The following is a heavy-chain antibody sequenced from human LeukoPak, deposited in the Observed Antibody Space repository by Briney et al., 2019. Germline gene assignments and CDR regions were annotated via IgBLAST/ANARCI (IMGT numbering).Heavy chain of an antibody. V-gene: IGHV3-7*01. CDR1: GFTFSSHW. D-gene: IGHD1-14*01. CDR3: ARRNREPGAFDI. J-gene: IGHJ3*02. CDR2: INRDGSGE. Sequence: PGGSLRLSCAASGFTFSSHWMNWVRQAPGKGLEWVATINRDGSGESYVDSVKGRFTVSRDNAKNSLYLQMNYLRAEDTAVYYCARRNREPGAFDIWGQGTMVTVSS.